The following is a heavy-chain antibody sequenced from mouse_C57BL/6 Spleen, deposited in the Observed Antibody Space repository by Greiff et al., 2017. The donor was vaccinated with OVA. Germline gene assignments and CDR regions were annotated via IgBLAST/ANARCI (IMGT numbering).Heavy chain of an antibody. Sequence: EVQRVESGGDLVKPGGSLKLSCAASGFTFSSYGMSWVRQTPDKRLEWVATISSGGSYTYYPDSVKGRFTISRDNAKNTLYLQMSSLKSEDTAMYYCARPTVVATTPYYFDYWGQGTTLTVSS. CDR1: GFTFSSYG. D-gene: IGHD1-1*01. CDR3: ARPTVVATTPYYFDY. V-gene: IGHV5-6*01. CDR2: ISSGGSYT. J-gene: IGHJ2*01.